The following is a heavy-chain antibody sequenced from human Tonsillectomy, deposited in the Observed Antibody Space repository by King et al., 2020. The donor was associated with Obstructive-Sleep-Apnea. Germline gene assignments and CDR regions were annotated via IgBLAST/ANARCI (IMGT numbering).Heavy chain of an antibody. D-gene: IGHD1-26*01. V-gene: IGHV1-2*02. Sequence: QLVQSGAEVKKPGASVKVSCKASGYTFTGYYMHWVRQAPGQGLEWMGWINPDSGGTSYAQKFQGRVTMTRDTSVSTAYMELSRLTSDDTAVYYCATVAVATATFYFDYWGQGTPVTVSS. J-gene: IGHJ4*02. CDR3: ATVAVATATFYFDY. CDR1: GYTFTGYY. CDR2: INPDSGGT.